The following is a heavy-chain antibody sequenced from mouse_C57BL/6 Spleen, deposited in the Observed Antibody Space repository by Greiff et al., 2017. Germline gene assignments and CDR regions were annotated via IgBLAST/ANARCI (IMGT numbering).Heavy chain of an antibody. V-gene: IGHV1-72*01. CDR1: GYTFTSYW. CDR3: ARSDYGGYYAMDY. CDR2: IDPNSGGT. J-gene: IGHJ4*01. Sequence: QVQLQQPGAELVKPGASVKLSCKASGYTFTSYWMHWVKQRPGRGLEWIGRIDPNSGGTKYNEKFKSKATLTVDKPSSTAYMKLSSLTSEDSAVYYCARSDYGGYYAMDYWGQGTSVTVSS. D-gene: IGHD1-1*02.